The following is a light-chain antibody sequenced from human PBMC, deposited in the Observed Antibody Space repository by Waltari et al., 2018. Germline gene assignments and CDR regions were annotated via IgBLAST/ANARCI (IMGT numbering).Light chain of an antibody. J-gene: IGLJ2*01. CDR2: DKN. CDR1: SLRSYY. CDR3: HSRDASGVGGS. V-gene: IGLV3-19*01. Sequence: SSEPTQDPAVSVAMGQTARITCQGNSLRSYYASWYQQRPGQAPRLVMYDKNNRPSGVPDRFSGSSSHNTASLTITGAQAEDEASYYCHSRDASGVGGSFGGGTKLTVL.